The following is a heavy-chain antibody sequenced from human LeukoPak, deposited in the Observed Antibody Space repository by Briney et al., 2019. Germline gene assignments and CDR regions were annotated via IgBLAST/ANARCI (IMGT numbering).Heavy chain of an antibody. CDR3: AGVEGYSYGYCLGY. CDR2: INAGNGNT. D-gene: IGHD5-18*01. Sequence: GASVKVSCKASGYTFTSYAMHWVRQAPGQRLEWMGWINAGNGNTKYSQKFQGRVTITRDTSASTAYMELSSLRSEDTAVYYCAGVEGYSYGYCLGYWGQGTLVTVSS. CDR1: GYTFTSYA. J-gene: IGHJ4*02. V-gene: IGHV1-3*01.